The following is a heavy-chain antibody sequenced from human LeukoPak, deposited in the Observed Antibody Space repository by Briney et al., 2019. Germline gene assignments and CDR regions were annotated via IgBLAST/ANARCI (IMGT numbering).Heavy chain of an antibody. V-gene: IGHV4-39*07. Sequence: SETLSLTCTVTGGSIRSSAYYWGWIRQPPGKGLEWIGTIYYSGSTDYNPSLKSRVTISLDRSKNQFSLRLSSVTAADTAVYYCAGGRVNHYGRLSWFDTWGQGTLVTVSS. D-gene: IGHD4-17*01. CDR3: AGGRVNHYGRLSWFDT. CDR2: IYYSGST. J-gene: IGHJ5*02. CDR1: GGSIRSSAYY.